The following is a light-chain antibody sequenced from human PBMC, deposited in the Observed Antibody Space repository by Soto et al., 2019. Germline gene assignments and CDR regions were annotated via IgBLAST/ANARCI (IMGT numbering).Light chain of an antibody. Sequence: IGLTQSPGPLSLSPGERATLSCRASQGVSSNYLAWYQQKSGQAPRLLLYGTSSRATGIPERFSGSGSGTDFTLTISSLEPEDFAVYYCQQRSNWPVTFGQGTRLEVK. CDR2: GTS. J-gene: IGKJ5*01. V-gene: IGKV3D-20*02. CDR1: QGVSSNY. CDR3: QQRSNWPVT.